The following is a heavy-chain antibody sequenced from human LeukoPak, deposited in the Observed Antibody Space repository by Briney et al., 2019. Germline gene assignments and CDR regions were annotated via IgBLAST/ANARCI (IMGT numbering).Heavy chain of an antibody. J-gene: IGHJ4*02. V-gene: IGHV3-30*04. CDR1: GFPFNIYA. Sequence: GGSLRLSCAASGFPFNIYAINWVRQAPGQGLEWVALISNDGNSKYYADSVKGRFTISSDSSKSTVFLQMNSLRVEDTAVYYCAREGLGYCSTTTCFLFDYWGQGALVTVSS. D-gene: IGHD2-2*01. CDR2: ISNDGNSK. CDR3: AREGLGYCSTTTCFLFDY.